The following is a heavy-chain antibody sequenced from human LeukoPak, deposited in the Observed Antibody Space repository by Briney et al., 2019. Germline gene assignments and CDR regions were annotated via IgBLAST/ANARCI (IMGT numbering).Heavy chain of an antibody. J-gene: IGHJ4*02. CDR3: ARGPTRLYYYDSSGLVDY. V-gene: IGHV4-59*08. CDR2: IYYSGST. CDR1: GGSISSYY. Sequence: SGTLSLTRAVSGGSISSYYWSWIRQPPGKGLEWIGYIYYSGSTNYNPSLKSRVTISVDTSKNQFSLKLSSVTAADTAVYYCARGPTRLYYYDSSGLVDYWGQGTLVTVSS. D-gene: IGHD3-22*01.